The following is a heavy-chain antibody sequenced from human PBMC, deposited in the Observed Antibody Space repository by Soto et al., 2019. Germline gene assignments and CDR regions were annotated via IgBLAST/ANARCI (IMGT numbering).Heavy chain of an antibody. J-gene: IGHJ5*02. V-gene: IGHV4-30-2*01. D-gene: IGHD2-2*01. CDR1: SCSIIGGGYS. Sequence: SDTLSLTCAFSSCSIIGGGYSWSWIRQPPGKGLEWIGYIYHSGSTYYNPSLKSRVTISVDRSKNQFSLKLSSVTAADTAVYYCARVPDRWGQGTLVTVS. CDR2: IYHSGST. CDR3: ARVPDR.